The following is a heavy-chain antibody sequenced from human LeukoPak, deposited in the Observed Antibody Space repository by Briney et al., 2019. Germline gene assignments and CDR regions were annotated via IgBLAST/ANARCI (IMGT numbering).Heavy chain of an antibody. CDR3: ARETYCTSTRCPIGDHFDY. J-gene: IGHJ4*02. V-gene: IGHV3-7*01. CDR2: LKQDGSDR. CDR1: GFSVTSYW. D-gene: IGHD2-2*01. Sequence: PGGSLRLSCGVSGFSVTSYWMSWVRQAPGKGLEWVASLKQDGSDRYYVDSVKGRFTISRDNTKNSLYLQMNSLRAEDTAVYYCARETYCTSTRCPIGDHFDYWGQGTLVTVSS.